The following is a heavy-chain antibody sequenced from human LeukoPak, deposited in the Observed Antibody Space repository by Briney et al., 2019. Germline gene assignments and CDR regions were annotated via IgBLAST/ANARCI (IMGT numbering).Heavy chain of an antibody. CDR3: VRDRYQLPYGWFDP. CDR2: ISSTSTYT. D-gene: IGHD2-2*02. CDR1: GFTFSRYS. J-gene: IGHJ5*02. Sequence: GGSLRLSCAASGFTFSRYSMNWARQAPGKGLEWVSSISSTSTYTYYADSVKGRFTISRDNAQNSLYLQMNSLRAEDTAVYYCVRDRYQLPYGWFDPWGQGTLVTVSS. V-gene: IGHV3-21*01.